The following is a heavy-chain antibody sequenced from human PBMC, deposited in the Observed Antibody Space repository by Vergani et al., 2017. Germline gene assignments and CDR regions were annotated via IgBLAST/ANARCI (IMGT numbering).Heavy chain of an antibody. D-gene: IGHD4-17*01. J-gene: IGHJ6*02. CDR3: ARDGDGDDYGMDV. V-gene: IGHV1-18*01. CDR2: ISAYNGNT. CDR1: GYTFTSYG. Sequence: QVQLVQSGAEVKKPGASVTVSCKASGYTFTSYGISWVRQAPGQGLEWMGWISAYNGNTNYAQKLQGRVTMTTDTSTSTAYRELRSLRADDTAVDYCARDGDGDDYGMDVWGQGTTVTVS.